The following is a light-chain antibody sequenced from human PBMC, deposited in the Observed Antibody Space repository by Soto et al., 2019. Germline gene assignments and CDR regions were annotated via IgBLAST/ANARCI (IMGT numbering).Light chain of an antibody. CDR3: HSYDSSLSGWV. J-gene: IGLJ3*02. V-gene: IGLV1-40*01. CDR2: GNS. CDR1: SSNIGAGYD. Sequence: QSVLTQPPSVSGAPGQRVTISCTGSSSNIGAGYDVHWYQQLPGTAPKLLIYGNSNRPSGVPDRFSGSKSGTSASLAITGLQAADEADYYCHSYDSSLSGWVFGGGTKLTVL.